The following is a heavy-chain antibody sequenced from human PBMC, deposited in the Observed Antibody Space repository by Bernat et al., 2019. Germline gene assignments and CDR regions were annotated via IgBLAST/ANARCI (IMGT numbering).Heavy chain of an antibody. CDR2: IYPGDSDT. V-gene: IGHV5-51*01. J-gene: IGHJ5*02. CDR3: ARPSMVQGVIVGWFDP. CDR1: GYSFTSYW. Sequence: EVQLVQSGAEVKKPGESLKISCKGSGYSFTSYWIGWVRQLPGKGLEWMGIIYPGDSDTRYSPSFQGQVTISADKSNSTAYLQWSSLKASDTAMYYCARPSMVQGVIVGWFDPWGQGTLVTVSS. D-gene: IGHD3-10*01.